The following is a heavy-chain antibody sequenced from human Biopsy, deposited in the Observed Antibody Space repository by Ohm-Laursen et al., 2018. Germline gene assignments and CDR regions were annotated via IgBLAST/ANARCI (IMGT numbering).Heavy chain of an antibody. CDR2: IYNTETT. CDR1: GGSISSSTTYY. V-gene: IGHV4-39*01. CDR3: ARHPTGFWFDP. J-gene: IGHJ5*02. Sequence: ETLSLTCTVSGGSISSSTTYYWAWLRQPPGKGLEWIGSIYNTETTFYNPSLKSRATISVDTSTNQFSLKVSSVTAADTALYFCARHPTGFWFDPWGHGTLVTVSS.